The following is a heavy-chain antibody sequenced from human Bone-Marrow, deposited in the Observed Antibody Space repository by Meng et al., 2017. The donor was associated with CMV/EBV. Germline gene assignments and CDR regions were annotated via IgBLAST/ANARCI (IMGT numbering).Heavy chain of an antibody. CDR3: ARDRSGYYSALDY. J-gene: IGHJ4*02. V-gene: IGHV3-74*01. D-gene: IGHD3-22*01. Sequence: GESLKISCAASGFTFSSYWMHWVRQAPGKGPVWVSRINSDGSSTSYADSVKGRFTISRDNAKNTLYLQMNSLRAEDTAVYYCARDRSGYYSALDYWGQGTLVTVSS. CDR1: GFTFSSYW. CDR2: INSDGSST.